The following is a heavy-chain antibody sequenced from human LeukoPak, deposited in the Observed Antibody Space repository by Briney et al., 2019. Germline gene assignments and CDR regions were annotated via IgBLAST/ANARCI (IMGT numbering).Heavy chain of an antibody. CDR1: GFTFSSYW. CDR2: IKQDGSEK. CDR3: ARDNPLWFGELSPGYYYYYGMDV. V-gene: IGHV3-7*03. D-gene: IGHD3-10*01. J-gene: IGHJ6*04. Sequence: PGGSLRLSCAASGFTFSSYWMSWVRRAPGKGLEWVANIKQDGSEKYYVDSVKGRFTISRDNAKNSLYLQMNSLRAEDTAVYYCARDNPLWFGELSPGYYYYYGMDVWGKGTTVTVSS.